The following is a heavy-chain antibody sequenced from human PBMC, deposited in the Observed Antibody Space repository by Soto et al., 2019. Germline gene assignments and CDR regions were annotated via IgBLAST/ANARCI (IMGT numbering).Heavy chain of an antibody. V-gene: IGHV3-74*01. D-gene: IGHD3-22*01. Sequence: EVQLVESGGGLVQPGGSLRLSCAASGFTFSSYWMHWVRQAPGKGLVWVSRINSDGSRTSYADSAKGRFTISRDNAKNTLYLQMNSLSAEDTAVYYCARGDGDYYDGNGYLGRHWGQGTLVTVSS. CDR3: ARGDGDYYDGNGYLGRH. CDR2: INSDGSRT. J-gene: IGHJ4*02. CDR1: GFTFSSYW.